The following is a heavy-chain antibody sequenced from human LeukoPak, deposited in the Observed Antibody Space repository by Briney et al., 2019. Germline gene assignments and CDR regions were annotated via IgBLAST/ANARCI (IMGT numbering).Heavy chain of an antibody. D-gene: IGHD6-6*01. CDR3: ARVGSSSSLDY. CDR1: GFTFSSYA. J-gene: IGHJ4*02. Sequence: GGSLRLSCAASGFTFSSYAMSWVRQAPGKGLEWVSVIYSGGSTYYADSVKGRFTISRDNSKNTLYLQMNSLRAEDTAVYYCARVGSSSSLDYWGQGTLVTVSS. CDR2: IYSGGST. V-gene: IGHV3-53*01.